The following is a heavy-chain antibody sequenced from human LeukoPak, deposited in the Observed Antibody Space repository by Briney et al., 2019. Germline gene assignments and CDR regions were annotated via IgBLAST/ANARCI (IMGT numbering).Heavy chain of an antibody. CDR3: AKDQGSPSDY. D-gene: IGHD6-19*01. CDR2: ISGSGGRT. Sequence: GGSLRLSCAASGFSFSTYGMSWVRQAPGKGLKWVSGISGSGGRTYYADSVKGRFTISRDNSKNTLYLRMNSLRADDTAVYYCAKDQGSPSDYWGQGTLVTVSS. J-gene: IGHJ4*02. CDR1: GFSFSTYG. V-gene: IGHV3-23*01.